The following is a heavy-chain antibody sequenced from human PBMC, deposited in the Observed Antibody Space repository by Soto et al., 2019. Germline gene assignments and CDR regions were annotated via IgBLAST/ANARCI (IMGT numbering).Heavy chain of an antibody. CDR2: INHSGST. J-gene: IGHJ6*03. D-gene: IGHD2-15*01. V-gene: IGHV4-34*01. CDR3: ARGTGYCSGGSCYPSYYYYMDV. CDR1: GGSFSGYY. Sequence: PSETLSLTCAVYGGSFSGYYWSWIRQPPGKGLEWIGEINHSGSTNYNPSLKSRVTISVDTSKNQFSLKLSSVTAADTAVYYCARGTGYCSGGSCYPSYYYYMDVWGKGTTVTVSS.